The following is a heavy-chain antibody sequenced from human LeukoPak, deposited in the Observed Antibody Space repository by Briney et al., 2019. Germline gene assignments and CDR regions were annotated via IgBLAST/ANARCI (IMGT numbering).Heavy chain of an antibody. D-gene: IGHD5-18*01. Sequence: KSSETLSLTCTVSGVSISSYYWSWIRQPPGKGLEWIGYIYYSGSTNYNPSLKSRVTISVDTSKNQFSLKLSSVTAADTAVYYCARGYSYGLSDYWGQGTLVTVSS. V-gene: IGHV4-59*01. CDR1: GVSISSYY. J-gene: IGHJ4*02. CDR3: ARGYSYGLSDY. CDR2: IYYSGST.